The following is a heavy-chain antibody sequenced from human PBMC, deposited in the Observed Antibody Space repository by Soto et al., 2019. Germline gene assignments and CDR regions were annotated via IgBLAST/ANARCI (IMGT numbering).Heavy chain of an antibody. CDR1: GFTFSSYS. CDR3: ARDTDSDFDY. CDR2: ISSSSSYI. Sequence: EVQLVESGGGLVKPGGTLRLSCAASGFTFSSYSMNWVRQAPGKGLEWVSSISSSSSYIYYADSVKGRFTISRDNAKNSLYLQMNSLRAEDTAVYYCARDTDSDFDYWGQGTLVTVSS. D-gene: IGHD2-21*01. V-gene: IGHV3-21*01. J-gene: IGHJ4*02.